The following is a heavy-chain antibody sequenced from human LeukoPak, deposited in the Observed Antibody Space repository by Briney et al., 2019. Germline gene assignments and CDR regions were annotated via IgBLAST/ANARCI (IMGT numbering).Heavy chain of an antibody. CDR1: GYSISSGYY. J-gene: IGHJ4*02. CDR2: IYHSGST. Sequence: SETLSLTRAVSGYSISSGYYWGWIRQPPGKGLEWIGSIYHSGSTYYNPSLKSRVTISVDTSKNQFSLKLSSVTAADTAVYYCARVLGLRYFDWFDYWGQGTLVTVSS. D-gene: IGHD3-9*01. CDR3: ARVLGLRYFDWFDY. V-gene: IGHV4-38-2*01.